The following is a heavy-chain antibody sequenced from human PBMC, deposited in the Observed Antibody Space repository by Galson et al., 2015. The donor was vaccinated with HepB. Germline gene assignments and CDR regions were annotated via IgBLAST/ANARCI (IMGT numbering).Heavy chain of an antibody. CDR1: GFTFSSYS. D-gene: IGHD2-21*01. V-gene: IGHV3-21*01. Sequence: SLRLSCAASGFTFSSYSMNWVRQAPGKGLEWVSSISSSSSYIYYADSVKGRFTISRDNAKNSLYLQMNSLRAEDTAVYYCARDRHTSQHIVVVIAYYYYYMDVWGKGTTVTVSS. CDR2: ISSSSSYI. J-gene: IGHJ6*03. CDR3: ARDRHTSQHIVVVIAYYYYYMDV.